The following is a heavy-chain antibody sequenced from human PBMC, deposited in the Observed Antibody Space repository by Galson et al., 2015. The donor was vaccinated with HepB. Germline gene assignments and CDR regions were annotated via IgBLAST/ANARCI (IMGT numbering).Heavy chain of an antibody. D-gene: IGHD6-19*01. J-gene: IGHJ5*02. CDR2: IIPLFGTA. CDR1: GDTFSTYS. Sequence: SVKVSCKASGDTFSTYSITWVRQAPGQGLEWMGGIIPLFGTANYAQRFQGRVTITADKSTSTAYMEVSSLRSEDTAVYYCAREPVAGTWWFDPWGQGTLVTVSS. V-gene: IGHV1-69*06. CDR3: AREPVAGTWWFDP.